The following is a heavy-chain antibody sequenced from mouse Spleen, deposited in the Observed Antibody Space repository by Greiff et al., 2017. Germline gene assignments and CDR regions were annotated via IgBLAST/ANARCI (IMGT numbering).Heavy chain of an antibody. Sequence: EVKLVESGGGLVKLGGSLKLSCAASGFTFSSYAMSWVRQTPEKRLEWVATISSGGGNTYYPDSVKGRFTISRDNAKNTLYLQMSSLKSEDTAMYYCARHRYDWYFDVWGAGTTVTVSS. CDR3: ARHRYDWYFDV. V-gene: IGHV5-9*04. D-gene: IGHD2-14*01. CDR2: ISSGGGNT. J-gene: IGHJ1*01. CDR1: GFTFSSYA.